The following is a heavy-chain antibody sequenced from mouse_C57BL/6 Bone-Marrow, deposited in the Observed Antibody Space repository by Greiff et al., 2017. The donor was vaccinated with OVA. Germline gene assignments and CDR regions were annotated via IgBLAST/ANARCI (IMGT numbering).Heavy chain of an antibody. CDR2: INYDGSST. CDR3: ARVTTAHYFDY. D-gene: IGHD1-2*01. Sequence: VQLVESEGGLVQPGSSMKLSCTASGFTFSDYYMAWVRQVPDKGLEWVANINYDGSSTYYLDSLKSRFIISRDNAKNILYLQMSSLKSEDTATYYCARVTTAHYFDYWGQGTTLTVSS. V-gene: IGHV5-16*01. J-gene: IGHJ2*01. CDR1: GFTFSDYY.